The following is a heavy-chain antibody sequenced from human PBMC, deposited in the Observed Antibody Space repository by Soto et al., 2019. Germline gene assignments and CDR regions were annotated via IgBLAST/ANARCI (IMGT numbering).Heavy chain of an antibody. V-gene: IGHV1-18*01. CDR2: ISAYNGNT. J-gene: IGHJ4*02. D-gene: IGHD3-10*01. CDR1: GYTFTSYG. CDR3: ARDQKLLWFGEFNY. Sequence: ASVKVSCKASGYTFTSYGISSVRQAPGQGLEWMGWISAYNGNTNYAQKLQGRVTMTTDTSTSTAYMELRSLRSDDTAVYYCARDQKLLWFGEFNYWSQGTLVTVS.